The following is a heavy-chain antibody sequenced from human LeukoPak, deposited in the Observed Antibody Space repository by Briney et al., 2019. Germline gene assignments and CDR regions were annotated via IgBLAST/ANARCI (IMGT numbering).Heavy chain of an antibody. CDR1: GYIFTSYD. CDR3: AREPSGIYDTNSFDI. V-gene: IGHV1-8*01. CDR2: MNPNSRNT. D-gene: IGHD1-26*01. Sequence: ASVRVSCKPSGYIFTSYDINWVRQAPGQGLEWMGWMNPNSRNTGYAQKFQGRVTMTGDTSINTAYMYLSSLRAEDTAAYYCAREPSGIYDTNSFDIWGQGTMVTVSS. J-gene: IGHJ3*02.